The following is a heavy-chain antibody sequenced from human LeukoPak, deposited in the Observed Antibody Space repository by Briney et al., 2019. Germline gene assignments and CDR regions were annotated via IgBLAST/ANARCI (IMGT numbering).Heavy chain of an antibody. CDR1: GFTFSSYW. CDR3: ARDLPDY. Sequence: GGSLRLSCAGSGFTFSSYWMSWVRQAPGKGLEWVANINQDGSEKYYVDSVKGRFTISRDNAKNSLDLQMNSLRAEDTAVYYCARDLPDYWGQGTLVTVS. V-gene: IGHV3-7*01. J-gene: IGHJ4*02. CDR2: INQDGSEK.